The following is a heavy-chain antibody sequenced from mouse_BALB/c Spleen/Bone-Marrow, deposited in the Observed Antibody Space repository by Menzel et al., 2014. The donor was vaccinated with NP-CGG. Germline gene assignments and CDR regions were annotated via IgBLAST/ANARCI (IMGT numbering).Heavy chain of an antibody. CDR3: ASYRGAY. CDR1: GYTFTSYW. CDR2: INPSNGRT. Sequence: VQLQQSGAELVKPGAPVKLSCKASGYTFTSYWMHWVKQRPGQGLEWIGEINPSNGRTNYNEKFKIKATLTVDKSSSTAYMQLSSLTSEDSAVYYCASYRGAYWGQGTLVTVSA. J-gene: IGHJ3*01. D-gene: IGHD2-12*01. V-gene: IGHV1S81*02.